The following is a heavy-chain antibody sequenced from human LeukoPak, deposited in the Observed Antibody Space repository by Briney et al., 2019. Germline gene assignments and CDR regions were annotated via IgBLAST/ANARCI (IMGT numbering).Heavy chain of an antibody. CDR3: ARHLDYYGSGSYEY. CDR2: INPNSGGT. Sequence: ASVKVSCKASGYTFTGYYMHWVRQAPGQGLEWMGWINPNSGGTNYAQKFQGRVTMTRDTSISTAYMELSRLRSDDTAVYYCARHLDYYGSGSYEYWGQGTLVTVSS. D-gene: IGHD3-10*01. CDR1: GYTFTGYY. V-gene: IGHV1-2*02. J-gene: IGHJ4*02.